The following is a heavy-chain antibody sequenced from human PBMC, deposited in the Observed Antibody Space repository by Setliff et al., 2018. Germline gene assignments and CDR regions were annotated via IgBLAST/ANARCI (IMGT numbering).Heavy chain of an antibody. J-gene: IGHJ1*01. CDR2: IRSKAYNEAI. CDR3: AKDRSFFHH. D-gene: IGHD6-19*01. V-gene: IGHV3-49*04. Sequence: GGSLRLSCEASGFTFSSYSMNWVRQAPGKGLEWVGFIRSKAYNEAIEYAASVRGRFTISRDDSKNVAYLQMTSLQTEDTAVYYCAKDRSFFHHWGQGTLVTVSS. CDR1: GFTFSSYS.